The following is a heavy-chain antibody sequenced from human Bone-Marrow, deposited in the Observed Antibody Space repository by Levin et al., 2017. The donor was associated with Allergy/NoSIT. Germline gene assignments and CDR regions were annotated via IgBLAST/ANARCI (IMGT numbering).Heavy chain of an antibody. J-gene: IGHJ6*03. Sequence: GESLKISCAASGFTFSSYAMHWVRQAPGKGLEWVAVISYDGSNKYYADSVKGRFTISRDNSKNTLYLQMNSLRAEDTAVYYCARDGDYDIVTGYYQDYYYDYGDGWGKGTTVTVSS. V-gene: IGHV3-30-3*01. CDR3: ARDGDYDIVTGYYQDYYYDYGDG. CDR1: GFTFSSYA. D-gene: IGHD3-9*01. CDR2: ISYDGSNK.